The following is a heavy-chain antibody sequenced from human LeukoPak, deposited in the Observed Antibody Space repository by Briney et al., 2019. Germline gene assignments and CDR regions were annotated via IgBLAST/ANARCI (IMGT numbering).Heavy chain of an antibody. V-gene: IGHV4-59*01. CDR3: ARSVLWFGDLAY. CDR2: VYHTGTT. D-gene: IGHD3-10*01. CDR1: DGSISDYY. Sequence: SETLSLTCSVSDGSISDYYWNWIRQSPDKGLEWIGYVYHTGTTYYSPSLKSRVTILLDRSKNQFSLNLNSVTAADTAVYYCARSVLWFGDLAYWGQGILGTVSS. J-gene: IGHJ4*02.